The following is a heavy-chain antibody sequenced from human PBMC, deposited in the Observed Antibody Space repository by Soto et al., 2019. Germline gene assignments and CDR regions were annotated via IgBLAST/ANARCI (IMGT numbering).Heavy chain of an antibody. CDR3: ARSGGDYRCDY. J-gene: IGHJ4*02. D-gene: IGHD4-17*01. V-gene: IGHV4-61*01. CDR1: GGSVSSGSYY. CDR2: IYYSGST. Sequence: QVQLQESGPGLVKPSETLSLTCTVSGGSVSSGSYYWSWIRQPPGKGLEWIGYIYYSGSTNYNPSLKSRVTISVDTSKNQCSLKLSSVTAADRAVYDCARSGGDYRCDYWGQGTLVTVSS.